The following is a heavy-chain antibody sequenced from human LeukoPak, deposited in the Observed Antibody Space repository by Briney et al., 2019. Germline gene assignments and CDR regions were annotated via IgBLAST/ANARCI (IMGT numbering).Heavy chain of an antibody. CDR1: GFTFDDYA. J-gene: IGHJ4*02. CDR3: ARVRGPFDY. V-gene: IGHV3-9*01. CDR2: ISWNSGSI. D-gene: IGHD3-10*01. Sequence: PGRSLRLSCAASGFTFDDYAMQWVRQAPGKGLEWVSGISWNSGSIGYADSVKGRFTISRDNAKNSLYLQMNSLRAEDTALYYCARVRGPFDYWGQGTLVTVSS.